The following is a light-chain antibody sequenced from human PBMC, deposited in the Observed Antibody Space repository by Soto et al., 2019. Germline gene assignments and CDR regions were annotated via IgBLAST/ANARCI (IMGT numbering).Light chain of an antibody. V-gene: IGKV1-9*01. CDR1: QGISSY. CDR2: AAS. J-gene: IGKJ5*01. Sequence: DIHLTQSPSSLSASVGDRVTITCRASQGISSYLAWYQQKPGKAPKLLIYAASTLQSGVPSRFSGSGSGTDFTLTISSLQPEDFATYYCQQPNSYPITFGQGTRLEI. CDR3: QQPNSYPIT.